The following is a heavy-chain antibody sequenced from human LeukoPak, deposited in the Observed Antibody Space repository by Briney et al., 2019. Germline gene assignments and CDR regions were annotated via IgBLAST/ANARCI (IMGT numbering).Heavy chain of an antibody. D-gene: IGHD2-2*01. CDR1: GYRFTSYW. CDR2: IYPGDSDT. V-gene: IGHV5-51*01. J-gene: IGHJ4*02. CDR3: ARRHPLGYCTTTGCPTSFDY. Sequence: GESLKISCKGSGYRFTSYWIGWVRQMPGKGLAWMGIIYPGDSDTRYSPSFQGQVTISADKSINTAYLQWSSLKASDTALYYCARRHPLGYCTTTGCPTSFDYWGQGALVTVSS.